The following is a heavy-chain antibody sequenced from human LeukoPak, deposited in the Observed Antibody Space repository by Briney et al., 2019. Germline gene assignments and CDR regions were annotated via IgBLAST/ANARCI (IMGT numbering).Heavy chain of an antibody. J-gene: IGHJ4*02. Sequence: ASVKVSCKASGYTFTSYGISWGRQAPGQGLEWMGWISAYNGNTNYAQKLQGRVTMTTDTSKSTAYMELRRLRSDDTAVYYCARVSDDFWSGYYTGGTLDYWGQGTLVTVSS. D-gene: IGHD3-3*01. CDR2: ISAYNGNT. CDR1: GYTFTSYG. CDR3: ARVSDDFWSGYYTGGTLDY. V-gene: IGHV1-18*01.